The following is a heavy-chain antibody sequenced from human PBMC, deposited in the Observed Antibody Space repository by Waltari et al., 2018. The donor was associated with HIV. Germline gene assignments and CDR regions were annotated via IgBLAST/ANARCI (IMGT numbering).Heavy chain of an antibody. V-gene: IGHV1-2*02. J-gene: IGHJ4*02. Sequence: QVQLVQSGAEVKKPGASVKVSCKASGYPFTGYYMHWVRQAPGQGLEWMGWINPNSGGTNYAQKFQGRVTMTRDTSISTAYMELSRLRSDDTAVYYCARVSEYYYDSSGYYYFDYWGQGTLVTVSS. CDR3: ARVSEYYYDSSGYYYFDY. D-gene: IGHD3-22*01. CDR2: INPNSGGT. CDR1: GYPFTGYY.